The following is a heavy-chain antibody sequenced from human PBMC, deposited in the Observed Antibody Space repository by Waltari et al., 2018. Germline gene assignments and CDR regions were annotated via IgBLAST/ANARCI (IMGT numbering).Heavy chain of an antibody. D-gene: IGHD3-22*01. CDR3: ARGRGIRYYDSSGYYGLFDY. Sequence: QVQLQQWGAGLLKPSETLSLTCAVYGGSFSCYYWSWIRQPPGKGRGGIGEINHSGSTHDNPSLKCRVTISVDTSKNQFSLKLSSVTAADTAVYYCARGRGIRYYDSSGYYGLFDYWGQGTLVTVSS. J-gene: IGHJ4*02. CDR2: INHSGST. V-gene: IGHV4-34*01. CDR1: GGSFSCYY.